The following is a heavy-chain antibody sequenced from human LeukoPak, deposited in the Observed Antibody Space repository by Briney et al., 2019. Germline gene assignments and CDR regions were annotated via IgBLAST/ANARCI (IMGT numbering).Heavy chain of an antibody. CDR2: IYYRGST. CDR1: GGSISSYY. J-gene: IGHJ3*02. V-gene: IGHV4-59*01. CDR3: ARVWEQLGNWGAFDI. D-gene: IGHD7-27*01. Sequence: PSETLSLACTVSGGSISSYYWSWIRQPPGKGLEWIGYIYYRGSTNYNPSLKSRVTISVDTSKNQFSLKLSSVTAADTAVYYCARVWEQLGNWGAFDIWGQGTMVTVSS.